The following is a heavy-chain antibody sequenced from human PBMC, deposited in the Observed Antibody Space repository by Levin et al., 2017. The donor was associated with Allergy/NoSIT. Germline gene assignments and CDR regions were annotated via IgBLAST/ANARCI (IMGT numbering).Heavy chain of an antibody. CDR3: ARESASATSGFLFDY. CDR1: GDSIRGYY. D-gene: IGHD3-22*01. V-gene: IGHV4-4*07. Sequence: SQTLSLTCTVSGDSIRGYYWSWIRQPAGKGLEWIGQIYSSGSTKYNPSLRGRGTLSIDTPKNHFSLNLPPVTAADTAVYYWARESASATSGFLFDYWGQGILVTVSS. J-gene: IGHJ4*02. CDR2: IYSSGST.